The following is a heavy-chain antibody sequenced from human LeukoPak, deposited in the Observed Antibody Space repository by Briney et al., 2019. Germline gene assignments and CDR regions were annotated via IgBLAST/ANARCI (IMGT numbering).Heavy chain of an antibody. D-gene: IGHD2-2*01. CDR2: IYYSGST. Sequence: SETLSLTCTVSGGSISSYYWSWIRQPPGKGLEWIGYIYYSGSTNYNPSLKSRVTISVDTSKNQFSLKLSSVTAADTAVYYCARDRVVPAAMGYYYYYGMDVWGQGTTVTVSS. CDR1: GGSISSYY. J-gene: IGHJ6*02. V-gene: IGHV4-59*01. CDR3: ARDRVVPAAMGYYYYYGMDV.